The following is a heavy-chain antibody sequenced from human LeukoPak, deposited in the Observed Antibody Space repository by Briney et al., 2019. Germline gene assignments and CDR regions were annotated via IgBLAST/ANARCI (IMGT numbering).Heavy chain of an antibody. CDR2: IHYSGST. CDR3: AKGDRGYFDY. J-gene: IGHJ4*02. Sequence: SETLSLTCTVSGGSISSYYWSWIRQPPGKGLEWIGYIHYSGSTNYNPSLKSRVTISVDTSKNQFSLKLSSVTAADTAVYYCAKGDRGYFDYWGQGTLVTVSS. V-gene: IGHV4-59*01. D-gene: IGHD2-21*02. CDR1: GGSISSYY.